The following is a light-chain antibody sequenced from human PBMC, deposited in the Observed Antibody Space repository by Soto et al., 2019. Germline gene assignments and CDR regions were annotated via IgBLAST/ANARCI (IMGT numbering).Light chain of an antibody. CDR3: QQYKTYWT. CDR2: KAS. J-gene: IGKJ1*01. CDR1: QSVSSW. Sequence: DIQMTQSPSTLSASVGDRVTITCRASQSVSSWLAWFQQKPGKAPKLLIYKASNLQSGVSSRFSGGGSGTEFTLTISSLQPDDFATYYCQQYKTYWTFGPGTKVDNK. V-gene: IGKV1-5*03.